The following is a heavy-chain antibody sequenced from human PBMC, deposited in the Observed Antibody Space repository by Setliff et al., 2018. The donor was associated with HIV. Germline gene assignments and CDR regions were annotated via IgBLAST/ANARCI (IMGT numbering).Heavy chain of an antibody. V-gene: IGHV3-23*01. CDR3: AKGHYDFWSGYYTGPYYYGMDV. D-gene: IGHD3-3*01. Sequence: GGSLRLSCAASGFTFSSYAMSWVRQAPGKGLEWVSAISGSGGSTHYADSVKGRFTISRDNSKNTLYLQMNSLRAEDTAVYYCAKGHYDFWSGYYTGPYYYGMDVWGQGTTVTVSS. J-gene: IGHJ6*02. CDR2: ISGSGGST. CDR1: GFTFSSYA.